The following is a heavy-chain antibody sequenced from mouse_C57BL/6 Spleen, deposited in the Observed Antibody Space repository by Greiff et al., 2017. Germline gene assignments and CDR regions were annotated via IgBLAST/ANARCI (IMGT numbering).Heavy chain of an antibody. CDR3: ARQTGSYAMDY. Sequence: VQLQQSGAELARPGASVKLSCKASGYTFTSYGISWVKQRTGQGLEWIGEIYPRSGKTYYNEKFKGKATLTADKSSSTAYMELRSLTSEDSAVYFCARQTGSYAMDYWGQGTSVTVSS. CDR1: GYTFTSYG. D-gene: IGHD4-1*01. V-gene: IGHV1-81*01. J-gene: IGHJ4*01. CDR2: IYPRSGKT.